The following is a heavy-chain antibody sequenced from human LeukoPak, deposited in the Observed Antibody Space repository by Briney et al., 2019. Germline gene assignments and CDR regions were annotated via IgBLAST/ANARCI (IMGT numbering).Heavy chain of an antibody. CDR1: GYSFTSYW. Sequence: GESLKISCKGSGYSFTSYWIGWVRQMPGKGLEWMGIIYPGDSDTRYSPSFQGQVTISADKSISTAYLQWSSLKASDTAMYYCARHDRITMVRGVDGMDVWGKGTTVTVSS. V-gene: IGHV5-51*01. D-gene: IGHD3-10*01. CDR3: ARHDRITMVRGVDGMDV. CDR2: IYPGDSDT. J-gene: IGHJ6*04.